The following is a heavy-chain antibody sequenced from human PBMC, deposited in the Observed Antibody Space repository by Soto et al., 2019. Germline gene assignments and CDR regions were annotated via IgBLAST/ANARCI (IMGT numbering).Heavy chain of an antibody. CDR1: GFTFSSYA. V-gene: IGHV3-23*01. J-gene: IGHJ4*02. CDR2: ISGSGGST. CDR3: AKGLWELITFDY. D-gene: IGHD1-26*01. Sequence: EVQLLEPGGGLVQPGGSLRLSCAASGFTFSSYAMSWVRQAPGKGLEWVSAISGSGGSTYYADSVKGRFTISRDNSKKTLYLQMNSLRAEDTAVYSYAKGLWELITFDYWVQGTLVTVSS.